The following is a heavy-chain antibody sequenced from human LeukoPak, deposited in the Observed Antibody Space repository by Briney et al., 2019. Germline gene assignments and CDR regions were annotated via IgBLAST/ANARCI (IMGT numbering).Heavy chain of an antibody. CDR2: ISAYNGNT. D-gene: IGHD3-22*01. V-gene: IGHV1-18*01. CDR1: GGTFSSYA. J-gene: IGHJ4*02. CDR3: ARTYYDSSGYYWDY. Sequence: ASVKVSCKASGGTFSSYAISWVRQAPGQGLEWMGWISAYNGNTNYAQKLQGRVTMTTDTSTSTAYMELRSLRSDDTAVYYCARTYYDSSGYYWDYWGQGTLVTVSS.